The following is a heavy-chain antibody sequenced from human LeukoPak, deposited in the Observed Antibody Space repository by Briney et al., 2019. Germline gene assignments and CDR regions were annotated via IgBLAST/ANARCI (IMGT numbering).Heavy chain of an antibody. V-gene: IGHV3-33*01. CDR1: GFTFSSYG. Sequence: GRSLRLSCAASGFTFSSYGMHWVRQAPGKGLEWVAVIWYDGSNKYYADSMKGRFTISRDNSKNTLYLQMNSLRAEDTAVYYCARERIVVVPAAILGWFDPWGQGTLVTVSS. D-gene: IGHD2-2*02. J-gene: IGHJ5*02. CDR2: IWYDGSNK. CDR3: ARERIVVVPAAILGWFDP.